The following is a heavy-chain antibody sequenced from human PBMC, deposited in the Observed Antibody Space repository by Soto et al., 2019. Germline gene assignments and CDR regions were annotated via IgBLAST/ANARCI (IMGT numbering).Heavy chain of an antibody. Sequence: PSETLSLTCDVSGYSISIGYYCGCIRQPPGKGLEWIASINHSGSTYYNPSLKSRITISVDMSKNEVSLRLSSVTAADTAVFYCARLNGWVDYWGQGALVTVSS. D-gene: IGHD6-19*01. CDR2: INHSGST. V-gene: IGHV4-38-2*01. CDR1: GYSISIGYY. CDR3: ARLNGWVDY. J-gene: IGHJ4*02.